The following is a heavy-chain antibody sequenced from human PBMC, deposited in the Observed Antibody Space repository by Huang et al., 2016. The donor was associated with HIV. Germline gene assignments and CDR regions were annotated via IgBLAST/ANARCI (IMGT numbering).Heavy chain of an antibody. V-gene: IGHV3-30*18. CDR2: ISYDGSNK. CDR3: AKDGADEEWDIDY. CDR1: GFSFSTYG. J-gene: IGHJ4*02. Sequence: VQLVESGGGVVQPGRSLRLACAAAGFSFSTYGLHWVRLAPGKGLGWVTVISYDGSNKYYAHSGKGRFTISRDTSENKVDLQMNSLRHEDTAVYYCAKDGADEEWDIDYWGQGTLVTVSS. D-gene: IGHD1-26*01.